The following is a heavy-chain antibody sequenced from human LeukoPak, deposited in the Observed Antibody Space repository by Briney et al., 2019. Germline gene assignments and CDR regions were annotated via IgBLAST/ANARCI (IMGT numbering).Heavy chain of an antibody. Sequence: SETLSLTCTVSGGSISSSSYYWGWLRQPPGKGLEWIGSIYYSGSTYYNPSLKSRVTISVDTSKNQFSLKLSSVTAADTAVYYCARLASYAFDIWGQGTMVTVSS. J-gene: IGHJ3*02. CDR3: ARLASYAFDI. D-gene: IGHD5-12*01. V-gene: IGHV4-39*07. CDR2: IYYSGST. CDR1: GGSISSSSYY.